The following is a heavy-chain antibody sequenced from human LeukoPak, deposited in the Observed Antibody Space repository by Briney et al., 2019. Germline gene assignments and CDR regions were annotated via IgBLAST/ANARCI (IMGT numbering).Heavy chain of an antibody. J-gene: IGHJ2*01. D-gene: IGHD5-18*01. V-gene: IGHV4-61*01. CDR3: ARDRAMVADWYFDL. CDR1: GASISSASYY. Sequence: PSETLSLTCTVSGASISSASYYWTWIRQPPGKGLEWIGCIFYSGTTNYNPSLKSRVTISVDTSKNQFSLKLSSVTAADTAVYFCARDRAMVADWYFDLWGRGTLVTVSS. CDR2: IFYSGTT.